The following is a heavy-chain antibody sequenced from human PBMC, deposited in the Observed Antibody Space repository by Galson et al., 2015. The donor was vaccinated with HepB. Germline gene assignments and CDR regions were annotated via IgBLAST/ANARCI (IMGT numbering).Heavy chain of an antibody. V-gene: IGHV4-39*01. CDR3: ARQRPKGYDFWSSYGDYYIDV. J-gene: IGHJ6*03. CDR1: GGSISSTNYY. Sequence: TLSLTCTVSGGSISSTNYYWGWIRQPPGKGLEWIGNIYYSGSTYYNPSLKSRVTISVDTSKNQFSLKVRSVTAADTNVYYCARQRPKGYDFWSSYGDYYIDVWGKGTTVTVSS. CDR2: IYYSGST. D-gene: IGHD3-3*01.